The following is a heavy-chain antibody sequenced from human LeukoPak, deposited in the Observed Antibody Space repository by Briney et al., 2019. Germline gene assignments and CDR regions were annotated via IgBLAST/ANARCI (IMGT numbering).Heavy chain of an antibody. CDR2: INHSGST. CDR1: GGSFSGYY. Sequence: SETLSLTCAVYGGSFSGYYWSWIRQPPGKGLEWIGEINHSGSTNYNPSLKSRVTISVDTSKNQFSLKLSSVTAADPAVYYCARSGLIVVVPAARAYYYGMDVWGQGTTVTVSS. J-gene: IGHJ6*02. D-gene: IGHD2-2*01. CDR3: ARSGLIVVVPAARAYYYGMDV. V-gene: IGHV4-34*01.